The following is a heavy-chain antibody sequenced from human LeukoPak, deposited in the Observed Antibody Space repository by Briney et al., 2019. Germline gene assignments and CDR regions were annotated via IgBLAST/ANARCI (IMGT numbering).Heavy chain of an antibody. CDR2: ISRSGSAI. D-gene: IGHD2-15*01. V-gene: IGHV3-11*04. CDR1: GFTFSDYY. J-gene: IGHJ4*02. Sequence: GGSLRLSCAASGFTFSDYYMSWIRQAPGEGLEWVSYISRSGSAIYYADSVKGRFTISRDNAKNSLYLQIDSLRAEDSAVYYCASDRGWSQFDYWGQGTLVTVSS. CDR3: ASDRGWSQFDY.